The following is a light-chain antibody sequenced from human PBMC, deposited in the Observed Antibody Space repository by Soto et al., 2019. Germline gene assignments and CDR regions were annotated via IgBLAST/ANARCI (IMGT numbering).Light chain of an antibody. V-gene: IGKV3-20*01. J-gene: IGKJ1*01. Sequence: EIVLTQSPGPLSLSPGERATLSCRASQSVSSSYLAWYQQKPGQAPRLLIYGASSSATGIPDRFSGSGSGTDFTLTISRLEPEDFAVYYCQQYGSSYPWTLGQETKVEIK. CDR3: QQYGSSYPWT. CDR1: QSVSSSY. CDR2: GAS.